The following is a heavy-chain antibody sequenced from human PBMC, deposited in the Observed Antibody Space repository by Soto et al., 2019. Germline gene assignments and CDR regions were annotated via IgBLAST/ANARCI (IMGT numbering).Heavy chain of an antibody. D-gene: IGHD3-10*01. Sequence: EVQLEESGGGLVQPGGSLRLSCAASGFTISDHYMDWVRQAPGKGLEWVGRSKNKAHSYTTEYAASVKGRFTISRDGSKNSLFLQMNSLKTEDTAVYYCTVWGSGNDFGAAWGQGILVTVSS. J-gene: IGHJ4*02. CDR3: TVWGSGNDFGAA. CDR2: SKNKAHSYTT. CDR1: GFTISDHY. V-gene: IGHV3-72*01.